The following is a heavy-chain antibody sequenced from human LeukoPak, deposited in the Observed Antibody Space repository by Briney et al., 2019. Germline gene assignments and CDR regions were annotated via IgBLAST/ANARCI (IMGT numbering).Heavy chain of an antibody. V-gene: IGHV3-30*03. CDR2: ISYDGSNK. J-gene: IGHJ4*02. Sequence: PGGSLRLSCAASGFTFSSYAMSWVRQAPGKGLEWVAVISYDGSNKYYADSVKGRFTISRDNSKNTLYLQMNSLRAEDTAVYYCVNSYDILTGFGTDYWGQGTLVTVSS. CDR1: GFTFSSYA. CDR3: VNSYDILTGFGTDY. D-gene: IGHD3-9*01.